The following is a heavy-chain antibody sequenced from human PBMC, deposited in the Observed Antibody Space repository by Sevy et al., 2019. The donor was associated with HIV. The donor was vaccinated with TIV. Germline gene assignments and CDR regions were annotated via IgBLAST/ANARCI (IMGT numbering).Heavy chain of an antibody. V-gene: IGHV4-34*01. CDR3: ARTATVTISALDS. D-gene: IGHD4-17*01. Sequence: SETLSLTCGVFGGTFVGHYWTWIRQTPGKGLEWIGETNHSGTVNYNPSLKSRVTMSLDTSNNRFYLWLNSVTAADTAVYYCARTATVTISALDSWGQGTLVTVSS. CDR2: TNHSGTV. J-gene: IGHJ4*02. CDR1: GGTFVGHY.